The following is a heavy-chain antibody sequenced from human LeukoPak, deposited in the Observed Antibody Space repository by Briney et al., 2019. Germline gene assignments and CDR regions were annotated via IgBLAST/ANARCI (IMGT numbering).Heavy chain of an antibody. CDR2: ISAYNGNT. J-gene: IGHJ5*02. CDR1: GYTFTSYG. D-gene: IGHD3-9*01. V-gene: IGHV1-18*04. CDR3: ARFFDYDILTGSFDP. Sequence: RASVKVSCKASGYTFTSYGISWVRQAPGQGLEWMGWISAYNGNTNYAQKLQGRVTMTTDTSTSTAYIELRSLRSDDTAVYYCARFFDYDILTGSFDPWGQGTLVTVSS.